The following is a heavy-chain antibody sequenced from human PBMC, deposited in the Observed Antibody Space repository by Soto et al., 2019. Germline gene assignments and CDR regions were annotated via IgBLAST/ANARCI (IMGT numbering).Heavy chain of an antibody. V-gene: IGHV3-30*18. CDR3: AKGAEGGAYYGTDV. J-gene: IGHJ6*02. D-gene: IGHD3-16*01. CDR1: GFTFRNYG. CDR2: MSYDGINK. Sequence: QVQLVESGGCVVQPGRSLRLSCAASGFTFRNYGMHWVRQTPGKGLEWVALMSYDGINKYYAASVRGRFTISRDNSKNTLYLQMNSLRTEDTAMYYCAKGAEGGAYYGTDVWGQGTTVTVSS.